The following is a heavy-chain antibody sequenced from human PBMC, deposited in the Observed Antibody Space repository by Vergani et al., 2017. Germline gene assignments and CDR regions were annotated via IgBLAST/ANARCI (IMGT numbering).Heavy chain of an antibody. Sequence: QVQLVESGGGVVQPGRSLRVSCAASGFTFSSYGMHWVRQAPGKWMEWVAVIWYDGSNKYYADSVKGRFTISRDNSKNTLYLQMNSLRAEDTAVYYCARLYSSSSYYYYYMDVWGKGTTVTVSS. J-gene: IGHJ6*03. D-gene: IGHD6-6*01. CDR3: ARLYSSSSYYYYYMDV. CDR1: GFTFSSYG. CDR2: IWYDGSNK. V-gene: IGHV3-33*01.